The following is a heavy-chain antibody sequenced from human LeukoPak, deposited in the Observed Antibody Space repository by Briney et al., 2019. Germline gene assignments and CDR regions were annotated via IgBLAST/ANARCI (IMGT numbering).Heavy chain of an antibody. Sequence: PGGSLRLSCAASGFTFSDYYMSWIRQAPGKGLEWVSYISTSSSPIYYADSVKGRFTISRDNAKNSLYLQMNSLRAEDTAVYYCARRKYYYDGKPPNTFDLWGQGTMVTVSS. CDR2: ISTSSSPI. CDR1: GFTFSDYY. J-gene: IGHJ3*01. D-gene: IGHD3-22*01. V-gene: IGHV3-11*04. CDR3: ARRKYYYDGKPPNTFDL.